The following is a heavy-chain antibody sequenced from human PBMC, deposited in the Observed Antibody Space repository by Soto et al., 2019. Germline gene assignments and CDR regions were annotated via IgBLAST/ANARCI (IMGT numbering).Heavy chain of an antibody. CDR1: GASISDTIYY. J-gene: IGHJ1*01. CDR3: ARLAYSGYLQT. D-gene: IGHD1-26*01. V-gene: IGHV4-39*02. Sequence: SETLSLTCRVSGASISDTIYYWGWVRQSPGKGLEWIGSIHYSGTTQFHPSLKTRVTISVDTSNNRFSLTLSSLTAADTAVYFCARLAYSGYLQTWGQGSLVTVSS. CDR2: IHYSGTT.